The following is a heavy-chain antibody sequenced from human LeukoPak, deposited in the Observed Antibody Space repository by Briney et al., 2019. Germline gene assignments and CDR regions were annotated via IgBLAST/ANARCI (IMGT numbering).Heavy chain of an antibody. V-gene: IGHV4-59*10. CDR2: IYTSGST. Sequence: SETLSLTCAVYGGSFSGYYWSWIRQPAGKGLEWIGRIYTSGSTNYNPSLKSRVTMSVDTSKNQFSLKLSSVTAADTAVYYCARSVANWFDPWGQGTLVTVSS. CDR1: GGSFSGYY. CDR3: ARSVANWFDP. J-gene: IGHJ5*02.